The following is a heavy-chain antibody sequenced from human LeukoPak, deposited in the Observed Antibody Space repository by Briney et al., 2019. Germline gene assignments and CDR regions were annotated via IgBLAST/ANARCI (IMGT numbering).Heavy chain of an antibody. Sequence: SETVSLTCTLSGGTVTSSTYFWGWIRQPPGKGLEWIGSISYSGATYYNPSLKSRVSMSVHTSKNQFSLKLSSVTAADTAVYYCARDGFYYHYYMDVWGEGTTVTVSS. D-gene: IGHD1-14*01. CDR2: ISYSGAT. J-gene: IGHJ6*03. CDR3: ARDGFYYHYYMDV. V-gene: IGHV4-39*07. CDR1: GGTVTSSTYF.